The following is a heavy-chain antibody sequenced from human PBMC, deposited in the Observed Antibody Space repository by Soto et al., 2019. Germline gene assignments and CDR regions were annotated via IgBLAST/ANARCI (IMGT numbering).Heavy chain of an antibody. V-gene: IGHV1-69*01. D-gene: IGHD2-2*01. Sequence: QVQLVQSGAEVKKPGSSVKVSCKASGGTFSSYAIIWVRQAPGQGLEWMGGIIPISGTANYAQKFPGRVMITAEEATSTAYMELSSMRSEETAVYYCARSQGSSTSLEIYYSYYYGMDVWGQGTTVTVSS. CDR3: ARSQGSSTSLEIYYSYYYGMDV. CDR2: IIPISGTA. CDR1: GGTFSSYA. J-gene: IGHJ6*02.